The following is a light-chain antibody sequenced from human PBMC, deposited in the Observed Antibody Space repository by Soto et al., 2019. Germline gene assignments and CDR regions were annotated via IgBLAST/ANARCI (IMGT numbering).Light chain of an antibody. Sequence: EIVLTQSPGTLSLSPGERATLSCRASQSVSSSYLAWYQQRPGQAPRLLIYGASSRATGIPDRFSGTGSGTDFTLSISRLEPEDFAVYYCQQSVSTPYIFGQGTKLEIK. CDR3: QQSVSTPYI. CDR1: QSVSSSY. CDR2: GAS. J-gene: IGKJ2*01. V-gene: IGKV3-20*01.